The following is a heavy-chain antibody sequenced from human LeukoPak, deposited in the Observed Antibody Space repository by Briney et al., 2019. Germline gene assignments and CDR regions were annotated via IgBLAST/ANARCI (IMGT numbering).Heavy chain of an antibody. D-gene: IGHD1-26*01. J-gene: IGHJ4*02. CDR2: IWYDGSNK. CDR1: GFTFSSYG. Sequence: PGGSLRLSCAASGFTFSSYGMHWVRQAPGKGLEWVAVIWYDGSNKYYADSVKGRFTISRDNSKNTLYLQMNSLRAEDTAVYYCAREEVGATTKYFDYWGQGTLVTVSS. V-gene: IGHV3-33*01. CDR3: AREEVGATTKYFDY.